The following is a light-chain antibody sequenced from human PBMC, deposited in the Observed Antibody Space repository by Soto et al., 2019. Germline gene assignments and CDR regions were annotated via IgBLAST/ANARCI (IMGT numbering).Light chain of an antibody. CDR1: SSDVGAYNL. Sequence: QSVLTQPASVSASPGQSITISCTGSSSDVGAYNLVSWYQQHPGKVPKVLIFNVSVRPSGISNRFSGSKSGTTASLTISGLQAGDEADYYCASYTTTNTVVFGGGTKLTVL. J-gene: IGLJ2*01. CDR3: ASYTTTNTVV. V-gene: IGLV2-14*01. CDR2: NVS.